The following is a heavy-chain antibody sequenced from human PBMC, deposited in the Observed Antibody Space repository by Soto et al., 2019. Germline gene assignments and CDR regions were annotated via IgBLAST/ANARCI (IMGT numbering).Heavy chain of an antibody. CDR1: GFTFSSYA. V-gene: IGHV3-23*01. J-gene: IGHJ6*03. Sequence: GGSLRLSCAASGFTFSSYAMSWVRQAPGKGLEWVSVIRSSGDRTYYADSVKGRFTISRDNSKNTLYMQMNSLRAEDTAVYYCAKDQSSSSTDDMDVWGKGTTVTVSS. D-gene: IGHD6-13*01. CDR2: IRSSGDRT. CDR3: AKDQSSSSTDDMDV.